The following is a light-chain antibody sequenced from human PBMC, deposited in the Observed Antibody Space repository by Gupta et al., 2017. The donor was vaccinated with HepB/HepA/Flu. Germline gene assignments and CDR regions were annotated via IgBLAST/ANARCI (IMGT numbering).Light chain of an antibody. CDR3: CGYADANTWL. CDR2: EVT. CDR1: SSENGSWNV. J-gene: IGLJ3*02. Sequence: QSALTQPASVSGSPGQSITISCTGTSSENGSWNVVSWYQQYPGKTPQLLIYEVTKRHSGVSNRFSGSKSGNTACLTISGHQAEDEADYYCCGYADANTWLYGGGTKLTVL. V-gene: IGLV2-23*02.